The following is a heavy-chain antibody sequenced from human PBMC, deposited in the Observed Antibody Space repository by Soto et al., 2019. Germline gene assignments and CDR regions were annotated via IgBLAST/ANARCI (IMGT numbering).Heavy chain of an antibody. CDR2: ISAYNGNT. CDR3: ARARRIVGATHQLDY. CDR1: GYTFTSYG. V-gene: IGHV1-18*01. J-gene: IGHJ4*02. D-gene: IGHD1-26*01. Sequence: ASVKVSCKVSGYTFTSYGISWVRQAPGQGLEWMGWISAYNGNTNYAQKLQGRVTMTTDTSTSTAYMELRSLRSDDTAVYYCARARRIVGATHQLDYWGQGTLVTVSS.